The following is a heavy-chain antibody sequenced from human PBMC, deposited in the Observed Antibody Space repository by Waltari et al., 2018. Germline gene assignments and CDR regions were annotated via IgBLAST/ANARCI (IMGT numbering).Heavy chain of an antibody. V-gene: IGHV4-38-2*02. CDR2: VYHTGST. Sequence: QVQLQESGPGLVKPSETLSLTCAVSGYSISSGYFWGWIRQPPGKGLEWIGSVYHTGSTYYNPSLKSRVTISVDRSKNQFSLELTSVTAADTAVYYCARDRRHTIFGVVSLFDYWGQGALVTVSS. CDR3: ARDRRHTIFGVVSLFDY. D-gene: IGHD3-3*01. CDR1: GYSISSGYF. J-gene: IGHJ4*02.